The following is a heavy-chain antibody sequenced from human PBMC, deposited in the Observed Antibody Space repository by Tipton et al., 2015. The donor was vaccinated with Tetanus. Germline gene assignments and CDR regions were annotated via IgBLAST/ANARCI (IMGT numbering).Heavy chain of an antibody. V-gene: IGHV3-21*01. J-gene: IGHJ4*02. Sequence: GSLRLSCAASGFTFSSYGMHWVRQAPGKGLECVSMIYANGATSYADSVKGRFSISRDNAKNSLYLQMNSLRAEDTAMYYCARVPGAGVGYCSGGNCHYFDYWGQGTLVTVSS. D-gene: IGHD2-15*01. CDR2: IYANGAT. CDR3: ARVPGAGVGYCSGGNCHYFDY. CDR1: GFTFSSYG.